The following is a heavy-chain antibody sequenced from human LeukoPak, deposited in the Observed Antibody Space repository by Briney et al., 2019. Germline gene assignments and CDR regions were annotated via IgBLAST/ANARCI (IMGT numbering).Heavy chain of an antibody. CDR3: ARDYGGSSGYYYGMDV. Sequence: GGSLRLSCAASGFTFSSYWMSWVRQAPGKGLEWVANIKQDGSEKDYVDSLKGRFTISRDNSKNTLYLQMNSLRTEDTAFYCARDYGGSSGYYYGMDVWGQGTTVTVSS. J-gene: IGHJ6*02. CDR1: GFTFSSYW. V-gene: IGHV3-7*01. D-gene: IGHD4-23*01. CDR2: IKQDGSEK.